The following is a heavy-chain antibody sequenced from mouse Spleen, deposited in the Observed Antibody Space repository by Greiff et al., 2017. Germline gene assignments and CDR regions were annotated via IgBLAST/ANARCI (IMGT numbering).Heavy chain of an antibody. Sequence: QVQLQQSGPELVKPGASVKISCKASGYAFSSSWMNWVKQRPGKGLEWIGRIYPGDGDTNYNGKFKGKATLTADKSSSTAYMQLSSLTSEDSAVKCCAECGYYFDYWGQGTTLTVSS. J-gene: IGHJ2*01. V-gene: IGHV1-82*01. CDR2: IYPGDGDT. D-gene: IGHD6-1*01. CDR3: AECGYYFDY. CDR1: GYAFSSSW.